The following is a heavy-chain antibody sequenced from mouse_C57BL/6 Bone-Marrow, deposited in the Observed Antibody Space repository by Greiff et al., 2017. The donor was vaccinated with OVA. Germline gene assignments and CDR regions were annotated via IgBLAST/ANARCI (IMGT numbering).Heavy chain of an antibody. CDR3: ARGDYGSFDY. D-gene: IGHD1-1*01. CDR1: GYSFTSYY. J-gene: IGHJ2*01. Sequence: VQRVESGPELVKPGASVKISCKASGYSFTSYYIHWVKQRPGQGLEWIGWIYPGSGNTKYNEKFKGKATLTADTSSSTAYMQLSSLTSEDSAVYYCARGDYGSFDYWGQGTTLTVSS. V-gene: IGHV1-66*01. CDR2: IYPGSGNT.